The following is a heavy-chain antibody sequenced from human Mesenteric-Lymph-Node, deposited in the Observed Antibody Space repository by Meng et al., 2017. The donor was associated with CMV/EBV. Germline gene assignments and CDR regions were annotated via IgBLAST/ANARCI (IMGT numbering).Heavy chain of an antibody. CDR3: AKDARLYSSDWGGYFYSDMDV. D-gene: IGHD6-19*01. Sequence: GESLKISCAASGFTFSNYGMHWVRQVPGKGLYWVAFTRYDGGDKYYADAVKGRFTISRDNSKNTLFLQMNSLRPEDTAVYYCAKDARLYSSDWGGYFYSDMDVWGQGTTVTVSS. CDR1: GFTFSNYG. CDR2: TRYDGGDK. J-gene: IGHJ6*02. V-gene: IGHV3-30*02.